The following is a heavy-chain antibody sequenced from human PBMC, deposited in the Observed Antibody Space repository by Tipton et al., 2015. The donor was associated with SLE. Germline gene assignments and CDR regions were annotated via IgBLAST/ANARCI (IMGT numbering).Heavy chain of an antibody. V-gene: IGHV4-39*07. CDR2: IYYSGST. D-gene: IGHD1-26*01. CDR1: GGSISSSSYY. CDR3: ARLGWELLPYYGMDV. J-gene: IGHJ6*02. Sequence: TLSLTCTVSGGSISSSSYYWGWIRQPPGKGLEWIGSIYYSGSTYYNPSLKSRVTISVDKSKNQFSLKLSSVTAADTAVYYCARLGWELLPYYGMDVWGQGTTVTVSS.